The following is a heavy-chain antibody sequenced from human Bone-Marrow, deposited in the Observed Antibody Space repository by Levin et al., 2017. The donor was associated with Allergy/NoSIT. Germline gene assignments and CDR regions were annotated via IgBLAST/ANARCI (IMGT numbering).Heavy chain of an antibody. CDR3: VKDWDGDSCSGGNCLGY. J-gene: IGHJ1*01. Sequence: PGGSLRLSCAASGFTFGNHAMTWVRQAPGKGLEWVSTISRSGDATYYADSVKGRFTISRDNSKNILFLQMTSLRADDTALFYCVKDWDGDSCSGGNCLGYWGQGALVFVSS. V-gene: IGHV3-23*01. CDR2: ISRSGDAT. CDR1: GFTFGNHA. D-gene: IGHD2-15*01.